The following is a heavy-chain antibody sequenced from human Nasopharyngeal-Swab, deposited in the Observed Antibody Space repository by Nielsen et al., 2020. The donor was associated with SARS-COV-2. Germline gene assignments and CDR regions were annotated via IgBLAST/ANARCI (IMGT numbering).Heavy chain of an antibody. V-gene: IGHV4-39*07. J-gene: IGHJ4*02. Sequence: SETLSLTCSVSGGSISRNDYYWGWIRQPPGKGLEWIGNIYHSGSTYYNPSLKSRVTISVDTSKNQFSLKLSSVTAADTAVYYCARRALRYFDWLLPYFDYWGQGTLVTVSS. D-gene: IGHD3-9*01. CDR3: ARRALRYFDWLLPYFDY. CDR2: IYHSGST. CDR1: GGSISRNDYY.